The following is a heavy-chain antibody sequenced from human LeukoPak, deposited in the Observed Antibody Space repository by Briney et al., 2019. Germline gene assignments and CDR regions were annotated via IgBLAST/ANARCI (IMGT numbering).Heavy chain of an antibody. Sequence: SSETLSLTCTVSGGSISSYFWSWIRQPAGKGLEWLGRIYTSRSTNYSPSLKSRLTISVDKSKNQFSLKLSSVTAADTAVYYCARDYYDSSGYYGRGGYYYMDVWGKGTTVTVSS. V-gene: IGHV4-4*07. CDR2: IYTSRST. CDR3: ARDYYDSSGYYGRGGYYYMDV. D-gene: IGHD3-22*01. CDR1: GGSISSYF. J-gene: IGHJ6*03.